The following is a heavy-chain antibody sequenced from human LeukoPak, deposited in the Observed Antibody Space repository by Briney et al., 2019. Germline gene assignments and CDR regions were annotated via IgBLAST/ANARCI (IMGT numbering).Heavy chain of an antibody. D-gene: IGHD6-19*01. CDR1: GFTFSSYG. Sequence: GGSLRLSCAASGFTFSSYGMHWVRQAPGKGLEWVAVISYDGSNKYYADSVKGRFTISRDNSKNTLYLQMNSLRAEDTAVYYCASISGWYDGYFDYWGQGTLVTVSS. CDR3: ASISGWYDGYFDY. CDR2: ISYDGSNK. V-gene: IGHV3-30*03. J-gene: IGHJ4*02.